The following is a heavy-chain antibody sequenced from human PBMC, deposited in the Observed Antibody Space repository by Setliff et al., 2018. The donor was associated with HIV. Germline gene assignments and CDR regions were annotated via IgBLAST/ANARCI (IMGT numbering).Heavy chain of an antibody. Sequence: LSLTCSVSGVSISNYYWSWIRQPPGKGLEWIGFIYSSGSTNYNPSLKSRVTISVDTSKNQFSLKPNSVTAADTAVYYCARNVGGLRSAVNWFDPWGQGTLVTVSS. CDR1: GVSISNYY. CDR2: IYSSGST. CDR3: ARNVGGLRSAVNWFDP. V-gene: IGHV4-59*08. J-gene: IGHJ5*02. D-gene: IGHD4-17*01.